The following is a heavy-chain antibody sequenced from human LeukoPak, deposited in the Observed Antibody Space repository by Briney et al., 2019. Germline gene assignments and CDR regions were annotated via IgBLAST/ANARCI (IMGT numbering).Heavy chain of an antibody. Sequence: SETLSLTCAVYGGSFSGYYWSWIRQPPGKGLEWIGEINHSGSTNYNPSLKSRVTISVDTSKNQFSLKLSSVTAADTAVYYCARVSGGSGYWGQGTLVTVSS. J-gene: IGHJ4*02. CDR1: GGSFSGYY. CDR2: INHSGST. V-gene: IGHV4-34*01. CDR3: ARVSGGSGY. D-gene: IGHD3-10*01.